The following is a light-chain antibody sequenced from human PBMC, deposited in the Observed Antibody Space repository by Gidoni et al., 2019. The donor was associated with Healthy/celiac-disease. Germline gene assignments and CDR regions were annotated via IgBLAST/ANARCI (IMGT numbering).Light chain of an antibody. J-gene: IGKJ1*01. V-gene: IGKV3-15*01. Sequence: EIVMTQSPATLSVSPGERATLACRASQRVTSNLAWDQQKLGQAPRLLISGASTRATGIPARFSGSGSGTEFTLTISSLQSEDFAVYYCQQYNNWPPTFGQGTKVEIK. CDR2: GAS. CDR1: QRVTSN. CDR3: QQYNNWPPT.